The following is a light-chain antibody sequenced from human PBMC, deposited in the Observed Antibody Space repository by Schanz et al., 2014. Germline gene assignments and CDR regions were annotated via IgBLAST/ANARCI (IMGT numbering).Light chain of an antibody. CDR1: QSVSASY. J-gene: IGKJ4*01. CDR2: GAS. CDR3: VQHYGNPT. Sequence: EKVLTQSPGTLSLSPGERATLSCRASQSVSASYLAWYQQKPGQAPRLLIYGASTRAIGIPARFSGSGSGTQFTLTITNLQADDVAVYYCVQHYGNPTFGGGTKVEIK. V-gene: IGKV3-20*01.